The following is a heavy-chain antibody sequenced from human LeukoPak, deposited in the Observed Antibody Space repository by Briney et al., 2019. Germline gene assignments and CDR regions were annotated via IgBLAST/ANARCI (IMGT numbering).Heavy chain of an antibody. CDR1: GFTFSSYE. J-gene: IGHJ4*02. Sequence: PGGSLRLSCAASGFTFSSYEMSWVRQAPGKGLEWVSYISTSGSTIYYADSVKGRFTISRDDAKNSLYLQMNGLRAEDTAVYYCARMNDPYYFDYWGQGTLVTVSS. V-gene: IGHV3-48*03. D-gene: IGHD1-1*01. CDR3: ARMNDPYYFDY. CDR2: ISTSGSTI.